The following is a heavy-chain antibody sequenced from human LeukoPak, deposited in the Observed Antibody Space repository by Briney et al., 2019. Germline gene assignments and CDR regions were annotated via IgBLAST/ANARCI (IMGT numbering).Heavy chain of an antibody. Sequence: VASVKVSCKASGYTFTSYYMHWVRQAPGQGLEWMGIINPSGGSTSYAQKFQGRVTMTRDMSTSTVYMELSSLRSEDTAVYYCARVTVGRGYYDSSGQIDYWGQGTLVTVSS. CDR2: INPSGGST. J-gene: IGHJ4*02. CDR3: ARVTVGRGYYDSSGQIDY. CDR1: GYTFTSYY. D-gene: IGHD3-22*01. V-gene: IGHV1-46*01.